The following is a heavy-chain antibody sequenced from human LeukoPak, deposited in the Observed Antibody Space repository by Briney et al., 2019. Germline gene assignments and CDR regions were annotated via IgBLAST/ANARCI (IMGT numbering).Heavy chain of an antibody. Sequence: GESLKISCKGSGYSFTSYWIGWMRQMPGKGLEWMGIIYPDDSDTKYSPSFQGQVTISADKSISTAYLQWSSLKASDTAMYYCARLAFCTNAVCFSNYYYSMDVWGRGTTVTVSS. CDR3: ARLAFCTNAVCFSNYYYSMDV. J-gene: IGHJ6*03. CDR1: GYSFTSYW. D-gene: IGHD2-8*01. V-gene: IGHV5-51*01. CDR2: IYPDDSDT.